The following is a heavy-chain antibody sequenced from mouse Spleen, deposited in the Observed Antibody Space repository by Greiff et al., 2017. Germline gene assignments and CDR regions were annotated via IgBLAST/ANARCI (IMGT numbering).Heavy chain of an antibody. V-gene: IGHV5-6-4*01. CDR1: GFTFSSYY. D-gene: IGHD3-2*02. CDR3: ARDLKAAWFAY. CDR2: ISSGGGST. Sequence: EVKVVESGGGLVKRGGSLKLSCAASGFTFSSYYMSWVRQTPEKRLEWVATISSGGGSTYYPDSVKGRFTISRDNAKNTLYLQMSSLNSEDTAVYYCARDLKAAWFAYWGQGTLVTVSA. J-gene: IGHJ3*01.